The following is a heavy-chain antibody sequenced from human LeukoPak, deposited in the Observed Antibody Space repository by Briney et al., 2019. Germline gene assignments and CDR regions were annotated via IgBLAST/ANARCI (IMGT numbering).Heavy chain of an antibody. CDR1: GFTFDDYG. CDR2: INWNGGST. V-gene: IGHV3-20*04. CDR3: AKDIRSGGPRYFDL. Sequence: GGSLRLSCAASGFTFDDYGMSWVRQAPGKGQECFSGINWNGGSTGYADSVKGRFTISRDNAKNSLYLQMSSLRAEDTALYYCAKDIRSGGPRYFDLWGRGTLVTVSS. J-gene: IGHJ2*01. D-gene: IGHD3-10*01.